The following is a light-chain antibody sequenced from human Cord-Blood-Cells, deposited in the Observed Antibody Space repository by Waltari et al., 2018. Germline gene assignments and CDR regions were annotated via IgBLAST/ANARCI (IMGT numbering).Light chain of an antibody. CDR2: DVS. J-gene: IGLJ2*01. Sequence: QSALTQPASVSGSPGQSITISCTGTSSDVGGYNYVSWYQQHPGKAPKLMIYDVSNRPSGVSNRFSGSNSGNTASQTISGLQAEDEADYYCSSYTSSSTLVLFGGGTKLTVL. CDR1: SSDVGGYNY. V-gene: IGLV2-14*01. CDR3: SSYTSSSTLVL.